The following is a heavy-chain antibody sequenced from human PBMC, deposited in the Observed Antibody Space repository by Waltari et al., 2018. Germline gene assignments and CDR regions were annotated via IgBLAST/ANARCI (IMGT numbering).Heavy chain of an antibody. CDR1: GFTFSSYS. D-gene: IGHD1-1*01. J-gene: IGHJ3*01. V-gene: IGHV3-23*01. Sequence: EVQLLESGGGLVQPGGSLRLSCVASGFTFSSYSMTWVRQAPGKVLEWVSTFTSGGGGTYYADSVKGRFTISRDDSKDTVYLQMDSLRADDAALYYCARDFRTTTTGDAFDVWGQGTVVTVSS. CDR2: FTSGGGGT. CDR3: ARDFRTTTTGDAFDV.